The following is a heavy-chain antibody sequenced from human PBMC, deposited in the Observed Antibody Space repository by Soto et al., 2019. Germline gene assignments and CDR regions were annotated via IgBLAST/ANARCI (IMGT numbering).Heavy chain of an antibody. J-gene: IGHJ4*02. CDR1: GYTFTTCV. Sequence: ASVKVSCKASGYTFTTCVISWVRQAPGQVLECMVWISGYNGNTNYXXKLQGRVXXTTDTSTSTAXMELRXLRSDDTAVYYCARIGGYGYYFDYGGKGTRVTVSS. CDR3: ARIGGYGYYFDY. CDR2: ISGYNGNT. D-gene: IGHD3-22*01. V-gene: IGHV1-18*01.